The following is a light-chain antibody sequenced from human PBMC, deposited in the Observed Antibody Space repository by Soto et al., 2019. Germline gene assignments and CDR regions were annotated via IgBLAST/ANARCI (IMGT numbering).Light chain of an antibody. Sequence: QSVLTQPRSVSGSPGQSVTISCTGTSSDVCGYNYVSWYQQHPGKAPKLMIYDVSKRPSGVPDRFSGSKSGNTASLTISGLQAEDEADYYCCSYAGSYRVFGTGTKVTVL. CDR3: CSYAGSYRV. J-gene: IGLJ1*01. V-gene: IGLV2-11*01. CDR1: SSDVCGYNY. CDR2: DVS.